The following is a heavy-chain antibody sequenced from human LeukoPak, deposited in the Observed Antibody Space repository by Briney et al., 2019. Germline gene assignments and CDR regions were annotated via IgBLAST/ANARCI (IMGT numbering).Heavy chain of an antibody. D-gene: IGHD3-22*01. V-gene: IGHV4-34*01. CDR2: IYYSGST. CDR3: ARDYDYYDSSGQWGAFDI. CDR1: GGSFSGYY. Sequence: PSETLSLTCAVYGGSFSGYYWAWIRQPPGKGLEWIGSIYYSGSTYYNASLKSRVTISVDTSKNQFSLKLSSVTAADTAMYYCARDYDYYDSSGQWGAFDIWGQGTMVTVSS. J-gene: IGHJ3*02.